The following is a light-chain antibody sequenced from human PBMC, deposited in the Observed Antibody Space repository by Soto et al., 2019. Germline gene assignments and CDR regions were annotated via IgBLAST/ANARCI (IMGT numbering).Light chain of an antibody. Sequence: EIVLTQSPATLSLSPGERAALSCRASQSVSSSSLAWYQQKPGQAPRLLIYDTSNRATCIPARFSGSGSGTDFTLTISSLEPEDFAVYYCQQRSNWPRLYTFGQGTKLEIK. CDR2: DTS. J-gene: IGKJ2*01. V-gene: IGKV3-11*01. CDR3: QQRSNWPRLYT. CDR1: QSVSSSS.